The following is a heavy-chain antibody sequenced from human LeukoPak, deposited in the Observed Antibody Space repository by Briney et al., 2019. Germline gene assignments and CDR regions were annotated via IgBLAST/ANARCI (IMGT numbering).Heavy chain of an antibody. CDR1: GYSFTSYG. Sequence: ASMKVSCKASGYSFTSYGFSWVRQAPGQGLEWMGWISANNGDTNYAQNFQSRVTMTTDTSTSTTQMELRSLRSDDTAVYYCARDHGSGWSLDYWGQGTLVTVSS. V-gene: IGHV1-18*01. CDR3: ARDHGSGWSLDY. CDR2: ISANNGDT. J-gene: IGHJ4*02. D-gene: IGHD6-19*01.